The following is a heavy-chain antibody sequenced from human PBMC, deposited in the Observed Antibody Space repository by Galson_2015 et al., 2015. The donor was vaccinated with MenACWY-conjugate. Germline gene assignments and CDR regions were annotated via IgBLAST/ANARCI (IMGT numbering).Heavy chain of an antibody. CDR3: AKWDGYGDY. D-gene: IGHD5-18*01. J-gene: IGHJ4*02. V-gene: IGHV3-23*01. CDR2: ISGSGDNT. Sequence: SLRLSCAASGFTFSSQGMTWVRQAPGSGLEWVSGISGSGDNTYDADSVKGRFTISRDNSKNTVYLQMNSLRPEDTAVYYCAKWDGYGDYWGQGTRVTVSS. CDR1: GFTFSSQG.